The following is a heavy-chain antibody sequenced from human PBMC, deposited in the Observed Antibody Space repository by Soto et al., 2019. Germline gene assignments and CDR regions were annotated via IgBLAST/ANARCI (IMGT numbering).Heavy chain of an antibody. CDR3: ARDPTGGSFDS. J-gene: IGHJ4*02. CDR2: IHGSGST. D-gene: IGHD3-10*01. CDR1: GVSISSGGYY. Sequence: QVQLQESGPGRVKPSQTLALTCTVSGVSISSGGYYWSWIRQHPGKGLEWIGSIHGSGSTKYNPSLKSRVTISIDMAKNQFSLKLSSVTAADTAVYYCARDPTGGSFDSWGQGALVTVSS. V-gene: IGHV4-31*03.